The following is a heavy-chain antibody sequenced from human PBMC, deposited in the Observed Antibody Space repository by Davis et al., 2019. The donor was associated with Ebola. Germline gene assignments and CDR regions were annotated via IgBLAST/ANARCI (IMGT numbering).Heavy chain of an antibody. J-gene: IGHJ5*02. Sequence: LRLSCTVSGVSISNGNYYWSWIRQAPGKGLEWIGHIYYIGTTHYNPSLNSRLTMSIDTSNNQFYLDLTSVTAADTAVYYCARNSTTSGWFDPWGQGTLVTVSS. CDR3: ARNSTTSGWFDP. D-gene: IGHD2/OR15-2a*01. V-gene: IGHV4-30-4*08. CDR2: IYYIGTT. CDR1: GVSISNGNYY.